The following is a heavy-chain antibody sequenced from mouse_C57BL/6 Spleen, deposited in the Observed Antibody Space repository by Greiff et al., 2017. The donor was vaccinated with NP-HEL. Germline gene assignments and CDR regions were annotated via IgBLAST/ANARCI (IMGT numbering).Heavy chain of an antibody. CDR1: GFTFSSYG. D-gene: IGHD2-5*01. J-gene: IGHJ4*01. CDR2: ISSGGSYT. CDR3: ARRRDSNDAMDY. Sequence: EVQGVESRGDLVKPGGSLKLSCAASGFTFSSYGMSWVRQTPDKRLEWVATISSGGSYTYYPDSVKGRFTISRDNAKNTLYLQMSSLKSEDTAMYYCARRRDSNDAMDYWGQGTSVTVSS. V-gene: IGHV5-6*01.